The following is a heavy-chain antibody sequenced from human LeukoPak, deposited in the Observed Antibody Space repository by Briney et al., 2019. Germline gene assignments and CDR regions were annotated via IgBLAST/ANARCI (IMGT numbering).Heavy chain of an antibody. V-gene: IGHV1-69*13. Sequence: SVKVSCKASGGTFSSYAISWVRQAPGQGLEWMGGIIPIFGTANYAQKFQGRVTITADESTSTAYMELSSLRSEDTAVYYCARVPPHSSGWYYYYGMDVWGQGTTVTVSS. CDR1: GGTFSSYA. D-gene: IGHD6-19*01. J-gene: IGHJ6*02. CDR2: IIPIFGTA. CDR3: ARVPPHSSGWYYYYGMDV.